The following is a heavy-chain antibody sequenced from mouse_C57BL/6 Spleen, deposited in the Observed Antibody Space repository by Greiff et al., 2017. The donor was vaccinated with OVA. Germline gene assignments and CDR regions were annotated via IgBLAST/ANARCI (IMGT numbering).Heavy chain of an antibody. J-gene: IGHJ1*03. Sequence: VQLQQPGPELVKPGASVKIPCKASGYTFTDYNMDWVKQSHGKSLEWIGDINPNNGGTIYNQKFKGKATLTVDKSSSTAYMELRSLTSEDTAVYYCARGGEDYANWYFDVWGTGTTVTVSS. CDR1: GYTFTDYN. V-gene: IGHV1-18*01. D-gene: IGHD2-4*01. CDR2: INPNNGGT. CDR3: ARGGEDYANWYFDV.